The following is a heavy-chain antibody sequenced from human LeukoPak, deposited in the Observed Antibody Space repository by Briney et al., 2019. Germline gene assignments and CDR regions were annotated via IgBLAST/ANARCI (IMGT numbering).Heavy chain of an antibody. CDR3: ARDPYLSRAFDI. Sequence: PSETLSLTCTVSGGSISSYYWSWIRQPPGKGLEWIGYIYYSGSTNYNPSLKSRDTISVDTSKNQFSLKLSSVTAADTAVYYCARDPYLSRAFDIWGQGTMVTVSS. CDR1: GGSISSYY. CDR2: IYYSGST. J-gene: IGHJ3*02. D-gene: IGHD2-2*01. V-gene: IGHV4-59*01.